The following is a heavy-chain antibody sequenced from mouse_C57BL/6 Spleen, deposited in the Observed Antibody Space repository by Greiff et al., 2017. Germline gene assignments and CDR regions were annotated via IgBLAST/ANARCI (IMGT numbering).Heavy chain of an antibody. D-gene: IGHD1-1*01. Sequence: EVKLMESGGGLVKPGGSLKLSCAASGFTFSSYAMSWVRQTPEKRLEWVATISDGGSYTYYPDNVKGRFTISRDNAKNNLYLQMIHLKSEDTATYYCARDHDYYGGTAWFAYWGQGTLVTVSA. J-gene: IGHJ3*01. V-gene: IGHV5-4*01. CDR1: GFTFSSYA. CDR2: ISDGGSYT. CDR3: ARDHDYYGGTAWFAY.